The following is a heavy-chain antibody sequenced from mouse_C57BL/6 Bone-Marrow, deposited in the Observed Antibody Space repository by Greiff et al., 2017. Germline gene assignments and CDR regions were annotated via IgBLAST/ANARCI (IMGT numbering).Heavy chain of an antibody. CDR3: ARTLSYYGSSYWYCDV. V-gene: IGHV1-63*01. D-gene: IGHD1-1*01. Sequence: QVQLQQSGAELVRPGTSVKMSCKASGYTFTNYWIGWAKQRPGHGLEWIGDIYPGGGYTNYNEKFKGKATLTADKSSSTAYMQFSSLTSEDSAIYYCARTLSYYGSSYWYCDVWGTGTTVTVSS. CDR2: IYPGGGYT. CDR1: GYTFTNYW. J-gene: IGHJ1*03.